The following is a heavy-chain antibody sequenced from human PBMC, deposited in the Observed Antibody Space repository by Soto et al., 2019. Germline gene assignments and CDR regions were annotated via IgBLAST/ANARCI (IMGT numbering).Heavy chain of an antibody. CDR1: GGIFSDYA. V-gene: IGHV3-23*01. CDR2: ISGSGGST. CDR3: AKRKCDYTGSAFDI. D-gene: IGHD1-1*01. J-gene: IGHJ3*02. Sequence: PGGSLRLSCGVSGGIFSDYAMSWVRQAPGKGLEWVSGISGSGGSTYYAASVKGRFTISRDNSNNTLFLQMSGLRADDAAVYYFAKRKCDYTGSAFDIWGQGTMVTVSS.